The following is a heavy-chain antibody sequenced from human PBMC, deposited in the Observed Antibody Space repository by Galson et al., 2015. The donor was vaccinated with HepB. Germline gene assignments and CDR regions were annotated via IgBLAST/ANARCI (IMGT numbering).Heavy chain of an antibody. CDR3: ATDPGYYDYVWDRGTGNDY. J-gene: IGHJ4*02. D-gene: IGHD3-16*01. V-gene: IGHV3-33*01. Sequence: SLRLSCAASGFTFSSYGMHWVRQAPGKGLEWVAVIWYDGSNKYYADSVKGRFTISRDNSKNTLYLQMNSLRAEDTAVYYCATDPGYYDYVWDRGTGNDYWGQGTLVTVSS. CDR2: IWYDGSNK. CDR1: GFTFSSYG.